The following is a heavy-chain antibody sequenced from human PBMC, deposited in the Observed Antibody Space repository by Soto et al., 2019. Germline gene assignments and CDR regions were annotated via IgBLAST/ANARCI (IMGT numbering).Heavy chain of an antibody. J-gene: IGHJ4*02. CDR2: IYYSGST. CDR3: ARADGYAFDY. V-gene: IGHV4-30-4*01. Sequence: QVQLQESGPGLVKPSETLSLTCTVSGGSISSAAYYWSWVRQPPGKGLEWIGYIYYSGSTYYNPSLTXXVXIXXDTSNNQFTLKLSSVTAADTAVYYCARADGYAFDYWGQGTLVTVSS. CDR1: GGSISSAAYY. D-gene: IGHD2-2*01.